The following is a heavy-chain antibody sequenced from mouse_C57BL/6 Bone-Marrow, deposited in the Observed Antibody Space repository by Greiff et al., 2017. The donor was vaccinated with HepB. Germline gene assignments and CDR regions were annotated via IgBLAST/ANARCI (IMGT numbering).Heavy chain of an antibody. CDR1: GYTFTSYW. CDR2: IDPNSGGT. D-gene: IGHD2-4*01. Sequence: QVQLKQPGAELVKPGASVKLSCKASGYTFTSYWMHWVKQRPGRGLERIGRIDPNSGGTKYNEKFKSKATLTVDKPSSTAYMQLSSLTSEDSAVYYCARAHYDYDGYYYAMDYWGQGTSVTVSS. CDR3: ARAHYDYDGYYYAMDY. J-gene: IGHJ4*01. V-gene: IGHV1-72*01.